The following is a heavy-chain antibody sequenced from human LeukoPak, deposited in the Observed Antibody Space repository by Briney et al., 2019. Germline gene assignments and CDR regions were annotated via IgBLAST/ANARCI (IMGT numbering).Heavy chain of an antibody. D-gene: IGHD3-3*01. J-gene: IGHJ6*03. CDR1: GYTFTGYY. V-gene: IGHV1-2*02. Sequence: ASVKVSCKASGYTFTGYYMHWVRQAPGQGLEWMGWINPNSGGTNYAQKFQGRVTMTRDTSISTAYMELSSLRSEDTAVYYCARAYDPTDYYYMDVWGKGTTVTISS. CDR3: ARAYDPTDYYYMDV. CDR2: INPNSGGT.